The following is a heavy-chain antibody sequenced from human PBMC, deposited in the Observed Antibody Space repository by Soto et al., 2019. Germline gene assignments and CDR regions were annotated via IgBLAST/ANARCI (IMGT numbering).Heavy chain of an antibody. Sequence: QVQLQESGTGLVKPSQTLSLTCTVSGGSISSGDYYWSWIRQPPGKGLEWIGYIYYSGSTYYNPSLKSRVTISIDASNNQFSLKLSSVTAADTAVYYCAREGYYDSSGYYYWYFDLWGRGTLVTVSS. CDR2: IYYSGST. J-gene: IGHJ2*01. CDR1: GGSISSGDYY. D-gene: IGHD3-22*01. V-gene: IGHV4-30-4*01. CDR3: AREGYYDSSGYYYWYFDL.